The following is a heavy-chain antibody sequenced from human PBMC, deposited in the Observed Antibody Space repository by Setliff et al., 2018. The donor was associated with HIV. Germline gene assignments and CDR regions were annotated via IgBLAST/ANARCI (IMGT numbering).Heavy chain of an antibody. J-gene: IGHJ4*02. CDR2: IYTSGST. D-gene: IGHD3-22*01. Sequence: PSETLSLTCTVSGGSISSGTSYWSWIRQPAGKGLEWIGRIYTSGSTNYNPSLKSRVTISVDTSKNQFSLKLSSVTAADTAVYYCARVGLYSSNYDSSPYFDYWGQGTLVTVSS. CDR3: ARVGLYSSNYDSSPYFDY. CDR1: GGSISSGTSY. V-gene: IGHV4-61*02.